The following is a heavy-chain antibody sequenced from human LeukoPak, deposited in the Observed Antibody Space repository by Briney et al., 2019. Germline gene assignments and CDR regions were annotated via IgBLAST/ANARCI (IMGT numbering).Heavy chain of an antibody. CDR2: IYYSGST. V-gene: IGHV4-61*01. Sequence: SETLSLTCTVSGGSVSSGSYYWSWIRQPPGKGLEWIGYIYYSGSTNYNPSLKSRVTISVDTSKNQFSLKLSSVTAADTAVYYCARGPNWGGFDYWGQGTLVTVSS. CDR1: GGSVSSGSYY. D-gene: IGHD7-27*01. J-gene: IGHJ4*02. CDR3: ARGPNWGGFDY.